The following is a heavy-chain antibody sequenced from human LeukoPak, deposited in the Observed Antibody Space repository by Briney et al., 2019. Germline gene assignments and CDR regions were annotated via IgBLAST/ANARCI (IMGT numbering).Heavy chain of an antibody. CDR1: GFTFSSYW. D-gene: IGHD3-10*01. V-gene: IGHV3-7*01. Sequence: GGSLRLSCAASGFTFSSYWMSWVRQAPGKGLEWVANIKQDGSEKYYVDSVKGRFTISRDNAKNSLFLQMNSLRAEDTAVYYCASVLGGSGSYSYFDYWGQGTLVSVSS. CDR2: IKQDGSEK. J-gene: IGHJ4*02. CDR3: ASVLGGSGSYSYFDY.